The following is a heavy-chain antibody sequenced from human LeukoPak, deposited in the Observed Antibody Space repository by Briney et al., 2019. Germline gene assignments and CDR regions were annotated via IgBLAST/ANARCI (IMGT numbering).Heavy chain of an antibody. CDR1: GYTFTSYY. J-gene: IGHJ3*02. Sequence: ASVKVSCKASGYTFTSYYMHWVRQAPGQGLEWMGIINPSGGSTSYAQKFQGRVTMTRDTSTSTVYMELSSLRSDDTAVYYCARDTYRGAFDIWGQGTMVTVSS. CDR2: INPSGGST. D-gene: IGHD1-14*01. CDR3: ARDTYRGAFDI. V-gene: IGHV1-46*01.